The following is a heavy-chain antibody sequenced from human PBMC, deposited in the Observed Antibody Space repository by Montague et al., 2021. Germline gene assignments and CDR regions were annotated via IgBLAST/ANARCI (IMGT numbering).Heavy chain of an antibody. J-gene: IGHJ6*02. CDR3: ARDIVATIEGDNLFHYGLDV. CDR1: GGSFSRYA. D-gene: IGHD5-12*01. V-gene: IGHV1-69*13. CDR2: IIVMFGST. Sequence: SVKVSCKASGGSFSRYAISWMRQAPGQGLEWMGGIIVMFGSTIYAQKFQGRVTVTADESTSTAYMELSSLTSDDTAVYYCARDIVATIEGDNLFHYGLDVWGLGTTVTVSS.